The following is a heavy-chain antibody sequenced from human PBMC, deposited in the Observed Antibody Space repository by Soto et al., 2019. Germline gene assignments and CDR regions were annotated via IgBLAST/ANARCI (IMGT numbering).Heavy chain of an antibody. CDR3: ARVIPFYYDSSGYYSGGGFDY. CDR2: IYYSGST. J-gene: IGHJ4*02. V-gene: IGHV4-59*01. D-gene: IGHD3-22*01. CDR1: GGSISSYY. Sequence: QVQLQESGPGLVKPSETLSLTCTVSGGSISSYYWSWIRQPPGKGLEWIGYIYYSGSTNYNPSLKSRVTISVDTSKNQVSLKLSSVTAADTAVYYCARVIPFYYDSSGYYSGGGFDYWGQGTLVTVSS.